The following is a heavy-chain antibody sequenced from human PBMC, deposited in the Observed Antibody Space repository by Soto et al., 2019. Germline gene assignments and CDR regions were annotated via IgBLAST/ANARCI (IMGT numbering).Heavy chain of an antibody. D-gene: IGHD1-26*01. CDR1: GGTIISFD. CDR2: IYYSGST. CDR3: ARREVGAVDY. Sequence: SETQPVTCTVSGGTIISFDCSWIRQPPGKGLEWIGYIYYSGSTNYNPSLKSRVTISVDTSKNQFSLKLSSVTAADTAVYYCARREVGAVDYWGQGTLVTVSS. J-gene: IGHJ4*02. V-gene: IGHV4-59*08.